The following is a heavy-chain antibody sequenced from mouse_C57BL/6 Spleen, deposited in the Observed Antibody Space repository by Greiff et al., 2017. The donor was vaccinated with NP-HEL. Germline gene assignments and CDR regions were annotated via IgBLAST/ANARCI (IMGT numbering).Heavy chain of an antibody. CDR1: GFTFSDYG. CDR2: ISSGSSTI. J-gene: IGHJ4*01. D-gene: IGHD1-1*01. Sequence: EVMLVESGGGLVKPGGSLKLSCAASGFTFSDYGMHWVRQAPEKGLEWVAYISSGSSTIYYADTVKGRFTITRDNAKNTLFLQMTSLRSEDTAMYYCANRYGSRAMDYWGQGTSVTVSS. V-gene: IGHV5-17*01. CDR3: ANRYGSRAMDY.